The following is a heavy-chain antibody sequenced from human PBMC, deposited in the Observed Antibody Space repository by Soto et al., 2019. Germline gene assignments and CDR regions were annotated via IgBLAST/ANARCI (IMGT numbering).Heavy chain of an antibody. V-gene: IGHV3-23*01. J-gene: IGHJ5*02. CDR1: GFTFSNYA. D-gene: IGHD4-17*01. CDR3: AKFYGRTSANTYTIDP. CDR2: INSSGGST. Sequence: EVQLLESGGGLVQPGGSLRLSCAASGFTFSNYAMNWVRQAPGKGLEWVSTINSSGGSTNYADSVKGRFTISRDNSKNTLFLQMNSLRAEDTAVYYCAKFYGRTSANTYTIDPCGQGTLVTVSS.